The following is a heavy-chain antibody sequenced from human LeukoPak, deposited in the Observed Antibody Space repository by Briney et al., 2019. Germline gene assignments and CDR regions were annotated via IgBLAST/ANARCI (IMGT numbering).Heavy chain of an antibody. D-gene: IGHD3-16*01. V-gene: IGHV3-23*01. CDR3: VTESDQNTGGTVMVSLGDH. CDR1: GFDFKTYG. J-gene: IGHJ4*02. CDR2: ISGSGGSR. Sequence: GGSLRLSCVASGFDFKTYGMSWVRQAPRKGLQWVSSISGSGGSRYYADSVKGRFTISRDNSQNTLYLQVNNLRAEDTALYYCVTESDQNTGGTVMVSLGDHWGQGTQVTVSS.